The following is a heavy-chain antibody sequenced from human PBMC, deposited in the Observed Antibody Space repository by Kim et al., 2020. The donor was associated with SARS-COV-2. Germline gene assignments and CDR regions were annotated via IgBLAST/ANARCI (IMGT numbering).Heavy chain of an antibody. Sequence: GGSLRLSCAASGFTFSSYGMHWVRQAPGKGLEWVAVISYDGSNKYYADSVKGRFTISRDNSKNTLYLQMNSLRAEDTAVYYCAKGSQGYSSGWYVSWTNYYYGMDVWGQGTTVTVPS. CDR3: AKGSQGYSSGWYVSWTNYYYGMDV. V-gene: IGHV3-30*18. CDR1: GFTFSSYG. D-gene: IGHD6-19*01. CDR2: ISYDGSNK. J-gene: IGHJ6*02.